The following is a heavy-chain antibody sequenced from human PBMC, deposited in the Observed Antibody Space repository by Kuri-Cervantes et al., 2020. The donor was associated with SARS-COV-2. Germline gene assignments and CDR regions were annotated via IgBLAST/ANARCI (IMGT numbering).Heavy chain of an antibody. J-gene: IGHJ4*02. Sequence: SETLSLTCTVSGGSISSYYWSWIRQPAGKGLGWIGRIYTSGSTNYNPSLKSRVTMSVDTSKNQFSLKLSSVTAADTAVYFFARYFYGSGSYYNSYYFDYLGQGTLVTVSS. CDR1: GGSISSYY. V-gene: IGHV4-4*07. CDR3: ARYFYGSGSYYNSYYFDY. CDR2: IYTSGST. D-gene: IGHD3-10*01.